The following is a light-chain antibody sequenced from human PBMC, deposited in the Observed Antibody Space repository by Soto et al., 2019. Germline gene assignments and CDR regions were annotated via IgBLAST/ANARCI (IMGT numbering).Light chain of an antibody. J-gene: IGLJ2*01. CDR2: GNS. CDR3: QSYDSSLSGSVV. CDR1: SSNIGAGYD. V-gene: IGLV1-40*01. Sequence: QAVVTQPPSVSGAPGKRVTISCTGSSSNIGAGYDVHWYQQLPGTAPKLLIYGNSNRPSGVPDRFSGSKSGTSASLAITGLQAEDVADYYCQSYDSSLSGSVVFGGGTKLTVL.